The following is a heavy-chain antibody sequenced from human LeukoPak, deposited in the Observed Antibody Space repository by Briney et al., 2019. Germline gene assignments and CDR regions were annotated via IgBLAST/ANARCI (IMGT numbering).Heavy chain of an antibody. CDR2: IYDSGST. D-gene: IGHD6-13*01. Sequence: PSETLSLTCTVSGGSISSYYWSWIRQPPGKGLEWIGYIYDSGSTNYNPSLKSRVTISVDTSKNQFSLKLSSVTAADTAVYYCAGRIAAAGTGFDYWGQGTLVTVSS. J-gene: IGHJ4*02. V-gene: IGHV4-59*08. CDR1: GGSISSYY. CDR3: AGRIAAAGTGFDY.